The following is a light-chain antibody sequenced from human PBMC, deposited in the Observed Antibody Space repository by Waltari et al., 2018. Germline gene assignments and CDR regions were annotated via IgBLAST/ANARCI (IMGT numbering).Light chain of an antibody. J-gene: IGKJ4*01. V-gene: IGKV4-1*01. Sequence: DIVLTQSPDSLAVSLGERATINCKSSQSLLYRSVNKNCLAWYQQKAGQPPKCLIYWASTREPGVPDQFSGSGSGTDFTLTISRLQAEDVAVYYCQQYCSSPLTFGGGTKVEIK. CDR3: QQYCSSPLT. CDR1: QSLLYRSVNKNC. CDR2: WAS.